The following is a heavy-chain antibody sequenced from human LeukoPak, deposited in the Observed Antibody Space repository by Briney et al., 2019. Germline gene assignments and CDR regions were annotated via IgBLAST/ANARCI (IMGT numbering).Heavy chain of an antibody. J-gene: IGHJ6*02. D-gene: IGHD4-23*01. V-gene: IGHV3-9*01. Sequence: LRLSCAASGFTFDDYSMHWVRQAPGKGLEWVSGISWNSGSIGYADSVKGRFTISRDNAKNSLYLQMNSLRAEDTALYYCAKDDGGRHDYYYYGMDVWGQGTTVTVSS. CDR1: GFTFDDYS. CDR2: ISWNSGSI. CDR3: AKDDGGRHDYYYYGMDV.